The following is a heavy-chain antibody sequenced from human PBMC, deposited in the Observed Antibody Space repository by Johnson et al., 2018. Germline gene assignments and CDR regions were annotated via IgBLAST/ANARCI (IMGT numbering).Heavy chain of an antibody. CDR1: GFTFSSYA. CDR2: ISGSGGST. CDR3: AKTSPFHISAAGTFDY. D-gene: IGHD6-13*01. J-gene: IGHJ4*02. V-gene: IGHV3-23*01. Sequence: EVQLLESGGGLVQPGGSLRLSCAASGFTFSSYAMSWVRQAPGKGLEWVSSISGSGGSTYYADSVKGRFTISRDNSKNTLYLQMNSQRVEDTAVYYFAKTSPFHISAAGTFDYWGQGTLVTVSS.